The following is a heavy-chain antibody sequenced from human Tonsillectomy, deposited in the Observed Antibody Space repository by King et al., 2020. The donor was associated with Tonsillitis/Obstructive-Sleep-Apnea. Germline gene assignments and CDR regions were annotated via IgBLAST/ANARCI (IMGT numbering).Heavy chain of an antibody. CDR2: FDPEDGET. J-gene: IGHJ3*02. CDR3: ATDNYDSSGYYYQRDAFDI. CDR1: GYTLTELS. Sequence: VQLVQSGAEVKKPGASVKVSCKVSGYTLTELSMHWVRQAPGKGLEWMGGFDPEDGETIYAQKFQGRVTMTEDTSTDTAYMELSSLRSEDTAVYYCATDNYDSSGYYYQRDAFDIWGQGTMVTVSS. D-gene: IGHD3-22*01. V-gene: IGHV1-24*01.